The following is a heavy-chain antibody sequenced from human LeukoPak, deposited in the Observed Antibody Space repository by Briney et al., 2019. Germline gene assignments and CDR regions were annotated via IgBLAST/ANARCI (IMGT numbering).Heavy chain of an antibody. V-gene: IGHV4-59*01. CDR1: GGSISNYW. CDR3: ARGYSSSWNYLDY. J-gene: IGHJ4*02. Sequence: KSSETLSLTCIVSGGSISNYWWSGIRQPPGKGLEWIGYVFDSGGTNYNPSLKSRVTISVDTSKKQFSLKLSSVTAADTAVYYCARGYSSSWNYLDYWGQGTLVTVFS. D-gene: IGHD6-13*01. CDR2: VFDSGGT.